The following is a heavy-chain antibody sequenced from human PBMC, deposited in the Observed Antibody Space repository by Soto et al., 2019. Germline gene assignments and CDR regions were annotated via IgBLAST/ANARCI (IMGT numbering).Heavy chain of an antibody. CDR3: AGDTYYYASSI. CDR1: GFRFSDHY. D-gene: IGHD3-10*01. Sequence: PGGSLRLSCAASGFRFSDHYMTWIRQAPGKGLEWVSKISSGGTTMYYADSVKGRFTVSRDNAKNSLYLQMNSLRTEDTAVYYCAGDTYYYASSIWGQGTLVTVSS. J-gene: IGHJ4*02. V-gene: IGHV3-11*01. CDR2: ISSGGTTM.